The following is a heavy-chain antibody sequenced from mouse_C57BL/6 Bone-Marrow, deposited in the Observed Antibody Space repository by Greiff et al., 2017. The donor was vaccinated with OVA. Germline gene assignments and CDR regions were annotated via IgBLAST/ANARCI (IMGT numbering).Heavy chain of an antibody. J-gene: IGHJ4*01. Sequence: QVQLQQSGPELVKPGASVKISCKASGYAFSSYWMNWVKQRPGKGLEWIGRIYPGDGDTNYNGKFKGKATLTADKSSSTAYMQLSSLTSEDSAVYFCARLYGSGFAIDYWGQGTSVTVSS. V-gene: IGHV1-82*01. CDR1: GYAFSSYW. CDR3: ARLYGSGFAIDY. CDR2: IYPGDGDT. D-gene: IGHD1-1*01.